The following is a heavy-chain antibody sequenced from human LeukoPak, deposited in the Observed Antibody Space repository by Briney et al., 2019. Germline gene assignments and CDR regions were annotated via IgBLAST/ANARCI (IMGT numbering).Heavy chain of an antibody. CDR3: ARTYYYGSGSYYKIPGGAFDI. J-gene: IGHJ3*02. Sequence: GGSLRLSCAASGFTFSSYAMSWVRQAPGKGLEWVSAISGSGGSTYYADSVKGRFTISRDNAKNSLYLQMNSLRAEDTAVYYCARTYYYGSGSYYKIPGGAFDIWGQGTMVTVSS. D-gene: IGHD3-10*01. CDR2: ISGSGGST. CDR1: GFTFSSYA. V-gene: IGHV3-23*01.